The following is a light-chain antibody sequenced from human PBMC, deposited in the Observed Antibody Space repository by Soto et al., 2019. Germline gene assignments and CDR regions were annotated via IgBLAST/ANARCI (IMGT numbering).Light chain of an antibody. V-gene: IGLV1-40*01. CDR1: SSNIGAGYD. CDR3: QSYDSSLSGSNVV. Sequence: QSVLTQAPSVSGAPGQRVTISCTGSSSNIGAGYDVHWYQQLPGTAPKLLIYGNSNRPSGVPDRFSGSKSGTSASLAITGLQAEDEADYYGQSYDSSLSGSNVVFGGGTKLTVL. CDR2: GNS. J-gene: IGLJ2*01.